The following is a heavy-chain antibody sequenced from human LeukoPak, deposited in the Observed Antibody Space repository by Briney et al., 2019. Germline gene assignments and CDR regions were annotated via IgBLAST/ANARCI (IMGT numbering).Heavy chain of an antibody. D-gene: IGHD6-19*01. CDR2: ISGSGGST. Sequence: GGTLRLSCAASGFTFSSYGMSWVRQAPGKVLEWVSAISGSGGSTYYADSVKGRFTISRDNSKNTLYLQMNSLRAEDTAVYYCAKAPQWLVPWFDPWGQGTLVTVSS. CDR3: AKAPQWLVPWFDP. CDR1: GFTFSSYG. V-gene: IGHV3-23*01. J-gene: IGHJ5*02.